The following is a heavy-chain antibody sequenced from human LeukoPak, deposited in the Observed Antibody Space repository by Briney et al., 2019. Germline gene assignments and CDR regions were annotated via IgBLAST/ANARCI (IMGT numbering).Heavy chain of an antibody. Sequence: GASVKVSCKASGYTFTSYGISWLRQAPGQGLEWMGWISAYNGNTNYAQKLQGRVTMTTDTSTSTAYMELRSLRSDDTAVYYCARNYCSSTSCYTRVTYYFDYWGQGTLVTVSS. D-gene: IGHD2-2*02. V-gene: IGHV1-18*01. CDR3: ARNYCSSTSCYTRVTYYFDY. CDR2: ISAYNGNT. J-gene: IGHJ4*02. CDR1: GYTFTSYG.